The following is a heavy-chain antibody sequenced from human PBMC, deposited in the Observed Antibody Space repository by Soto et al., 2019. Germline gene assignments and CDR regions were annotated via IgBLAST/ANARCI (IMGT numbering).Heavy chain of an antibody. CDR2: IYYSGST. CDR3: ARIYGGCGYFLHYFDY. Sequence: QVQLQESGPGLVKPSETLSLTCTVSGGSVSSDSYYWSWIRQPPGKGLEWIGYIYYSGSTNYNPSLRSRVTILVDTSKNQSSLKLGSVTAADTAVYYCARIYGGCGYFLHYFDYWGQGTLVTVSS. V-gene: IGHV4-61*01. CDR1: GGSVSSDSYY. D-gene: IGHD2-2*03. J-gene: IGHJ4*02.